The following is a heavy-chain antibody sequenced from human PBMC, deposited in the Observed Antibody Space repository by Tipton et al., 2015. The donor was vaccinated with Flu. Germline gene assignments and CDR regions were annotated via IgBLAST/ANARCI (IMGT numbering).Heavy chain of an antibody. CDR3: ACRGSCYH. Sequence: TLSLTCTASGGSISSSSYYWGWIRQPPGKGLEWIGTIYYSGSTYYNPSLKSRVTMSVDTSKNQFSPKLSSVTAADTAVYYCACRGSCYHWGQGTLVTVSS. D-gene: IGHD1-26*01. V-gene: IGHV4-39*07. CDR2: IYYSGST. J-gene: IGHJ4*02. CDR1: GGSISSSSYY.